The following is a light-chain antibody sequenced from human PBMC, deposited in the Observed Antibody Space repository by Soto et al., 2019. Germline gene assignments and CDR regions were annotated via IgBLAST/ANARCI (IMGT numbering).Light chain of an antibody. J-gene: IGKJ3*01. CDR3: QQHFGSPFT. CDR1: QSVSNNY. V-gene: IGKV3-20*01. CDR2: DAS. Sequence: EIVLTQSPGTLSLSPGERATLSCRASQSVSNNYLAWYQQKPGQAPRLLIHDASIRATGIPDRFSGSVSGTDFTLTISRLEPEDVAVYYCQQHFGSPFTFGPGTKVEIE.